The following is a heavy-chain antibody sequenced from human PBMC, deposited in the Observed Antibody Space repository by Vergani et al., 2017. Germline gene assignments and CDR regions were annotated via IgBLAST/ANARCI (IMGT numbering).Heavy chain of an antibody. CDR3: ATATRDFWSGYFGL. CDR1: GYTFTSYG. D-gene: IGHD3-3*01. Sequence: QVQLVQSGAEVKKPGASVKVSCKASGYTFTSYGISWVRQAPGQGLEWMGWISAYNGNTNYAQKLQGRVTMTTDTSTSTAYMELSSLRSEDTAVYYCATATRDFWSGYFGLWGQGTLVTVSS. CDR2: ISAYNGNT. J-gene: IGHJ4*02. V-gene: IGHV1-18*01.